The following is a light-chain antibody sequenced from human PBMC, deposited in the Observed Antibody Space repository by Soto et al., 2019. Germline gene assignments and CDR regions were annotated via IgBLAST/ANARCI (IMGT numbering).Light chain of an antibody. CDR1: SSDVGGYNY. J-gene: IGLJ7*01. CDR2: DVD. Sequence: QSALTQHASVSGSPGQSITISCTGTSSDVGGYNYVSWYQHHPGKAPKLMIYDVDIRPSGVSNRFSGSKSGNTASLTISGLQAEDEDDYFCSSYTSNTVAVFGGGTQLTVL. V-gene: IGLV2-14*03. CDR3: SSYTSNTVAV.